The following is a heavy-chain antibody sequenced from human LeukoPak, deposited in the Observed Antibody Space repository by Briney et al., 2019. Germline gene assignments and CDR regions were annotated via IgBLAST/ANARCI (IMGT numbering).Heavy chain of an antibody. D-gene: IGHD2-2*01. CDR1: GYTFTSNY. V-gene: IGHV1-2*04. Sequence: ASVKVSCKASGYTFTSNYIHWVRQAPGQGLEWMGWINPNSGGTNYAQKFQGWVTMTRDTSISTAYMELSRLRSDDTAVYYCARGPIVVVPAAVPYYYYYGMDVWGQGTTVTVSS. J-gene: IGHJ6*02. CDR2: INPNSGGT. CDR3: ARGPIVVVPAAVPYYYYYGMDV.